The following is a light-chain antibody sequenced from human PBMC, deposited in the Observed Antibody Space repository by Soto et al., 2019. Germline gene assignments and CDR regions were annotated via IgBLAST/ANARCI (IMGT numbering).Light chain of an antibody. CDR3: QQYYSYPWT. Sequence: IQITQSPSSLSASVGDRVTITCRASQGISSYLAWYQQKPGKAPKLLIYAASTLQSGVPSRFSGSGSGTDFTLTISCLQPEDFATYYCQQYYSYPWTFGQGTKVDI. CDR1: QGISSY. J-gene: IGKJ1*01. V-gene: IGKV1-8*01. CDR2: AAS.